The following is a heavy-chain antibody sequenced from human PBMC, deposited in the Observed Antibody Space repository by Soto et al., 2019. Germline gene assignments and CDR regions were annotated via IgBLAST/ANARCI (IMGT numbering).Heavy chain of an antibody. CDR1: GYAFTIYG. CDR3: ARWQQLAWFDP. J-gene: IGHJ5*02. D-gene: IGHD6-13*01. Sequence: QVQLVQSGAEVKKPGASVKVSCKASGYAFTIYGITWVRQAPGQGLEWMGWISVNNGKPNYAQKFQGRVTMTTDTSTSTAYMELRSLRPDDTAVYYCARWQQLAWFDPWGQVNLVTVSS. CDR2: ISVNNGKP. V-gene: IGHV1-18*01.